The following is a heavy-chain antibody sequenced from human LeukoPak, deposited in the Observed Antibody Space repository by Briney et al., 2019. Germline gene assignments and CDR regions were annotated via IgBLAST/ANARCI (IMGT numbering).Heavy chain of an antibody. Sequence: GWSLRLSCAASGFTFSSYSMNWVRQAPGKGLEWFSSISISSSYIYYADSVKGRFTISRHHAKNSLYLQMNSLRAEETAVYYCARDMVRGVIITVNAFDTWGHGTMVTVSS. CDR1: GFTFSSYS. CDR3: ARDMVRGVIITVNAFDT. CDR2: ISISSSYI. J-gene: IGHJ3*02. D-gene: IGHD3-10*01. V-gene: IGHV3-21*01.